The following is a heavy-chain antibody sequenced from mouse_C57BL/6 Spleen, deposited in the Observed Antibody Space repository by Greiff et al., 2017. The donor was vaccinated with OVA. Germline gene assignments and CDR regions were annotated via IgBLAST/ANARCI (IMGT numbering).Heavy chain of an antibody. CDR2: IYPGSGST. J-gene: IGHJ4*01. CDR3: ARNYDYFYYAMDY. Sequence: VQLQQSGAELVKPGASVKMSCKASGYTFTSYWITWVKQRPGQGLEWIGDIYPGSGSTNYNEKFKSKATLTVDTSSSTAYMQLSSLTSEDSAVYYCARNYDYFYYAMDYWGQGTSVTVSS. D-gene: IGHD2-4*01. V-gene: IGHV1-55*01. CDR1: GYTFTSYW.